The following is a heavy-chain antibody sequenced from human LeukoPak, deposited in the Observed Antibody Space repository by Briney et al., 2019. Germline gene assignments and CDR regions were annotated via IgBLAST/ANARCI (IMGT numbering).Heavy chain of an antibody. CDR1: GGTFSSYA. Sequence: SVKVSRKASGGTFSSYAISWVRQAPGQGLEWMGGIIPIFGTANYAQKFQGRVTITADESTSTAYMELSSLRSEDTAAYYCARGGRGVVIDGYYYMDVWGKGTTVTVSS. V-gene: IGHV1-69*13. CDR3: ARGGRGVVIDGYYYMDV. D-gene: IGHD3-3*01. CDR2: IIPIFGTA. J-gene: IGHJ6*03.